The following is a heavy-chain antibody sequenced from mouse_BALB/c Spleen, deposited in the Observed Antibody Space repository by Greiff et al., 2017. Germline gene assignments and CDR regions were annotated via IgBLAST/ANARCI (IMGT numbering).Heavy chain of an antibody. CDR1: GYTFTDYN. CDR3: ARPTVAPYYFDY. D-gene: IGHD1-1*01. V-gene: IGHV1S29*02. CDR2: IYPYNGGT. Sequence: VHVKQSGPELVKPGASVKISCKASGYTFTDYNMHWVKQSHGKSLEWIGYIYPYNGGTGYNQKFKSKATLTVDNSSSTAYMELRSLTSEDSAVYYCARPTVAPYYFDYWGQGTTLTVSS. J-gene: IGHJ2*01.